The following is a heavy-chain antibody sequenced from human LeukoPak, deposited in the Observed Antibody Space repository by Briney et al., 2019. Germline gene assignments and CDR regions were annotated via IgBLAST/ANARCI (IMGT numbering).Heavy chain of an antibody. Sequence: PGGSLGLSCVASGFSFSRYDMHWVRQAPGKGLEWLAFVRFDGRETFYADSVKGRFTISRDNSNNILYLQMNSLRPDDTAVYYCATEERCIVSNCATTFDYWGQGALVTVS. CDR3: ATEERCIVSNCATTFDY. CDR2: VRFDGRET. D-gene: IGHD1-1*01. V-gene: IGHV3-30*02. CDR1: GFSFSRYD. J-gene: IGHJ4*02.